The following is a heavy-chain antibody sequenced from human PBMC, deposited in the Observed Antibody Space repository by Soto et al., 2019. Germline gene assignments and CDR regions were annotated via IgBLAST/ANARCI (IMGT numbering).Heavy chain of an antibody. J-gene: IGHJ2*01. Sequence: QVQLQASGPGLVKPSETLSLTCTVSVSGGSVSTGVHYWSWIRQPPGKGLEWIGYIYYSGSTNSIPSLQSRVTVSVDTSKIQISLTLTSVTAADTAVYYCARGYYTSWYWFDRCGRGTLVTVSS. CDR2: IYYSGST. CDR3: ARGYYTSWYWFDR. D-gene: IGHD6-13*01. V-gene: IGHV4-61*08. CDR1: GGSVSTGVHY.